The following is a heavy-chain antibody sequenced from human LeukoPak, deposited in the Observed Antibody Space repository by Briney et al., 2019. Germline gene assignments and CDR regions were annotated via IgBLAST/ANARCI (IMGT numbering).Heavy chain of an antibody. CDR3: ARDYKYAFDN. V-gene: IGHV3-48*01. D-gene: IGHD5-24*01. J-gene: IGHJ4*02. Sequence: PGGSLRLSCAASGFTFSAYSMNWVRQAPGKGLEWISYIGISSGNTKYADSVKGRFTISGDKAKNSLYLQMNSLRVEDTAVYYCARDYKYAFDNWAREPWSPSPQ. CDR1: GFTFSAYS. CDR2: IGISSGNT.